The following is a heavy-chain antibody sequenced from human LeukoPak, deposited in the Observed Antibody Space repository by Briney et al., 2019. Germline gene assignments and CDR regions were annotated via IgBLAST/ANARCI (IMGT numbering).Heavy chain of an antibody. Sequence: GGSLRLSCAASGFTFSSYAMGWVRQAPGKGLEWVSAISGSGGSTYYADSVKGRFTISRDNSKNTLYLQMNSLRAEDTAVYYCAKEVVVVITTLTEAGFDYWGQGTLVTVSS. D-gene: IGHD3-22*01. CDR1: GFTFSSYA. V-gene: IGHV3-23*01. CDR2: ISGSGGST. J-gene: IGHJ4*02. CDR3: AKEVVVVITTLTEAGFDY.